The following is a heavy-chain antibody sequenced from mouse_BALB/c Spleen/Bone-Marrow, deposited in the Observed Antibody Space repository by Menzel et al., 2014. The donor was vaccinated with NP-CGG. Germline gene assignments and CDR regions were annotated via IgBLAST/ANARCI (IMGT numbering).Heavy chain of an antibody. CDR1: GYTFTSYW. V-gene: IGHV1-69*02. CDR2: IYPSDSYT. D-gene: IGHD1-1*01. CDR3: TREGYYGSSYVDY. J-gene: IGHJ2*01. Sequence: LQQPGAELVRPGASVKLSCKASGYTFTSYWINWVKQRPGQGLEWIGNIYPSDSYTNYNQKFKDKATLTVDKSSSTAYMQLSSPTSEDSAVYYCTREGYYGSSYVDYWGQGTTLTVSS.